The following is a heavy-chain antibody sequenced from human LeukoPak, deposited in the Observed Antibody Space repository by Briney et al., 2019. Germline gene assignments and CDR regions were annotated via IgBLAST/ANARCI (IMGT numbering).Heavy chain of an antibody. CDR1: GFTFSSYW. V-gene: IGHV3-74*01. D-gene: IGHD2-15*01. CDR3: ARACSGGSCYLVAFDI. CDR2: INTDGSST. Sequence: GGSLRLPCAASGFTFSSYWMHWVRQAPGKGLVWVSRINTDGSSTSYADSVRGRFTFSRDNAKNTLYLQMNSLRADDTAVYYCARACSGGSCYLVAFDIWGQGTMVTVSS. J-gene: IGHJ3*02.